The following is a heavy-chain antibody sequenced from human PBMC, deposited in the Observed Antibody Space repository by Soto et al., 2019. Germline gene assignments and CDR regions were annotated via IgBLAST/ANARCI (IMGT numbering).Heavy chain of an antibody. CDR3: TRHSRGYGDYYGMDV. Sequence: EVQLVESGGGLVQPGGSLKLSCAASGFTFSGSAMHWVRQASGKGLEWVGRIRSKANSYATAYAASVKGRFTISRDDSKNTAYLQMNSLKTEDTAVYYCTRHSRGYGDYYGMDVWGQGTTVTVAS. J-gene: IGHJ6*02. D-gene: IGHD4-17*01. CDR2: IRSKANSYAT. V-gene: IGHV3-73*01. CDR1: GFTFSGSA.